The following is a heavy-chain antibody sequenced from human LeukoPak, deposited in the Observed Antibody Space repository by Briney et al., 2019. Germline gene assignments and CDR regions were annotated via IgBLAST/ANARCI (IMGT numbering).Heavy chain of an antibody. J-gene: IGHJ5*02. V-gene: IGHV3-30*18. CDR2: MSYNGQIT. Sequence: GGSLRLSCAASGFTFSSYGMHWVRQAPGKGLEWVAVMSYNGQITYYADFVKGRFTICRDNSHNMLHLQMNGLIVDATSVYYCAKVQLERRELLPKFDPWGQGTLVTVSS. CDR3: AKVQLERRELLPKFDP. CDR1: GFTFSSYG. D-gene: IGHD1-1*01.